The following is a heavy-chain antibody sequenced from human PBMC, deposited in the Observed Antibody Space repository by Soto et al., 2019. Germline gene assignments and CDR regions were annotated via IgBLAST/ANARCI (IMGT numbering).Heavy chain of an antibody. CDR1: GYTVTTYG. V-gene: IGHV1-18*01. Sequence: QVPLVQSGAEVKKPGSSVKVSCKASGYTVTTYGISWVRQAPGQGLEWLGWISSYNGNTNYAQKVQGRVTMTTDTSTSTAYMELRSLRSDDTALYYCARAGELLYGPWFDPWGQGTLVTVSS. CDR2: ISSYNGNT. CDR3: ARAGELLYGPWFDP. J-gene: IGHJ5*02. D-gene: IGHD3-10*01.